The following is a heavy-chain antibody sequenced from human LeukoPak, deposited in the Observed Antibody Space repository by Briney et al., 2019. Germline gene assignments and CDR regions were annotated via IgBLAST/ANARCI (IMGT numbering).Heavy chain of an antibody. CDR2: INPSGGST. Sequence: ASVKVSCKASGYIFTIYYMHWVRQAPGQGLEWMGIINPSGGSTSYAQKFQGRVTMTRDTSTSTVYMELSSLRSEDTAVYYCARVGGYCTNGVCLDAFDIWGQGTMVTVSS. D-gene: IGHD2-8*01. V-gene: IGHV1-46*01. CDR3: ARVGGYCTNGVCLDAFDI. J-gene: IGHJ3*02. CDR1: GYIFTIYY.